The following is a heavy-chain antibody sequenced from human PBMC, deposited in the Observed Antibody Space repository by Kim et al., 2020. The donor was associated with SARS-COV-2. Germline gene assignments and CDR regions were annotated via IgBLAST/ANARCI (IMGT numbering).Heavy chain of an antibody. CDR2: INHSGST. J-gene: IGHJ1*01. CDR1: GGSFSGYY. V-gene: IGHV4-34*01. D-gene: IGHD3-3*01. CDR3: ARAPLYYDFWSGYSPQYFQH. Sequence: SETLSLTCAVYGGSFSGYYWSWIRQPPGKGLEWIGEINHSGSTNYNPSLKSRVTISVDTSKNQFSLKLSSVTAADTAVYYCARAPLYYDFWSGYSPQYFQHWGQGTLVTVSS.